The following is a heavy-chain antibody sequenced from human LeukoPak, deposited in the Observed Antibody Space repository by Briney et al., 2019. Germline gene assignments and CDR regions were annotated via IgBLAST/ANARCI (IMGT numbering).Heavy chain of an antibody. CDR3: ARVVGGSGWSGAFDI. V-gene: IGHV4-61*08. J-gene: IGHJ3*02. CDR1: GGSISSGGYY. CDR2: IYYSGST. D-gene: IGHD6-19*01. Sequence: PSQTLSLTCTVSGGSISSGGYYWSWIRQPPGKGLEWIGYIYYSGSTNYNPSLKSRVTISVDTSKNQFSLKLSSVTAADTAVYYCARVVGGSGWSGAFDIWGQGTMVTVSS.